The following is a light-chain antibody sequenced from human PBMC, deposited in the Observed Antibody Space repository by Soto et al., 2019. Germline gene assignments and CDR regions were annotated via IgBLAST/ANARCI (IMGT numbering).Light chain of an antibody. Sequence: QSALTQPPSVSAAPGQKVTISCSGSSSNIGNNYVSWYQQLPGTAPKLLIYSNNQRPSGVPDRFSGSKSGTSASLAISGLQSEDEADYYCAAWDDSLNGPNYVFGTGTKVTVL. J-gene: IGLJ1*01. CDR1: SSNIGNNY. CDR3: AAWDDSLNGPNYV. V-gene: IGLV1-44*01. CDR2: SNN.